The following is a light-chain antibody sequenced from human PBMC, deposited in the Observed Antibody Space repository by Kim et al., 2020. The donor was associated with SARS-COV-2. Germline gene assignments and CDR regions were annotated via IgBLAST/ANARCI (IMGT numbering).Light chain of an antibody. J-gene: IGKJ1*01. CDR2: DAT. CDR1: QTIKNR. CDR3: QQSNDWPPLT. Sequence: SPGERDTLSCRASQTIKNRLVWYQQKPGQAPRLLIYDATTRAPGIPARFIGSGSETDFTLTISSLQSEDFAVYYCQQSNDWPPLTFGQGTKVDIK. V-gene: IGKV3-15*01.